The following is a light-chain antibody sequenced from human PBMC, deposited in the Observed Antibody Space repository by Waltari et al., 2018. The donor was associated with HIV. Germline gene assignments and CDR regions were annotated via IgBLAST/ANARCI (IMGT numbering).Light chain of an antibody. J-gene: IGLJ2*01. CDR2: RVT. Sequence: QSALTQPASVSGSPGQSVTISCTGTASDFGPYNFVSCYPQHPANVPKVIIYRVTSRPSGVPPRFSGSKSGNTASLTISGLRAEDEALYYCSTHTGNDTLAFGGGTKLTVL. V-gene: IGLV2-14*03. CDR1: ASDFGPYNF. CDR3: STHTGNDTLA.